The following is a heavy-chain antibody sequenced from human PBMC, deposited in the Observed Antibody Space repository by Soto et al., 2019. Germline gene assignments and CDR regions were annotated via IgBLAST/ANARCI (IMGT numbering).Heavy chain of an antibody. V-gene: IGHV4-30-4*01. CDR3: ASGEIQLGH. CDR1: GGSISGGDYY. Sequence: SETLSLTFTVSGGSISGGDYYWSWIRQPPGKGLEWIWYIYYSGSTYYNPSLKSRVTISVDTSKNQFSLKLSSVTAADTDVYYCASGEIQLGHWGQGTLVTVSS. J-gene: IGHJ4*02. D-gene: IGHD5-18*01. CDR2: IYYSGST.